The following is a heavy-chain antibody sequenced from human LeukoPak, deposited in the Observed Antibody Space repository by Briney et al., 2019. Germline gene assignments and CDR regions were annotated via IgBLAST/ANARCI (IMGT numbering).Heavy chain of an antibody. CDR3: ARDDGFSCYSY. V-gene: IGHV3-74*01. Sequence: GGSLRLSCAASGFTFSSHWMHWVRQAPGKGLVWVSRINSDGSSISYADSVKGRFTISRDNAKNSLYLQMNSLTVEDTAVYYCARDDGFSCYSYWGQGTLVTVSS. D-gene: IGHD3/OR15-3a*01. CDR2: INSDGSSI. J-gene: IGHJ4*02. CDR1: GFTFSSHW.